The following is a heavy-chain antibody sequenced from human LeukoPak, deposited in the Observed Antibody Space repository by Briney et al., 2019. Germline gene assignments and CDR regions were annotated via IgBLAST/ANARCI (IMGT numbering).Heavy chain of an antibody. CDR3: ARGRIAVAT. J-gene: IGHJ4*02. D-gene: IGHD6-19*01. V-gene: IGHV3-21*01. CDR2: ISSSSSYI. Sequence: GGSLRLSCAASGFTVRRNTMTWVRQAPGKGLEWVSSISSSSSYIYYADSVKGRFTISRDNAKNSLYLQMNSLRAEDTAVYYCARGRIAVATWGQGTLVTVSS. CDR1: GFTVRRNT.